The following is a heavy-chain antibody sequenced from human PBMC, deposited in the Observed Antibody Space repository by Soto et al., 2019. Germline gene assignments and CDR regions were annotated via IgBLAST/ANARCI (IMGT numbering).Heavy chain of an antibody. CDR3: VKDGSSGWPYYYGLDV. V-gene: IGHV3-30*18. J-gene: IGHJ6*02. D-gene: IGHD6-19*01. CDR1: GFTFSSYG. Sequence: GGSLRLSCAASGFTFSSYGMHWVRQAPGKGLEWVAVTSYDGSNKYYADSVKGRFTISRDNSKNTLYLQMSSLRAEDTAVYYCVKDGSSGWPYYYGLDVWGQGTTVTVSS. CDR2: TSYDGSNK.